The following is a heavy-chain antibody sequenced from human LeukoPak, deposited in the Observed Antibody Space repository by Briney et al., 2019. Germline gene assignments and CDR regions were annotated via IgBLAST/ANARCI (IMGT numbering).Heavy chain of an antibody. V-gene: IGHV4-30-2*01. CDR2: IYPRGST. D-gene: IGHD7-27*01. J-gene: IGHJ4*02. CDR1: GGSISSGSYS. Sequence: SQTLSLTCAVSGGSISSGSYSWSWIRQPPGKGLEWIGYIYPRGSTYYNPSLKSRVILSLDKSANQFSLNLSSVTAADTAVYYCARISPRAMGNYLDFWGQGTLVTVSS. CDR3: ARISPRAMGNYLDF.